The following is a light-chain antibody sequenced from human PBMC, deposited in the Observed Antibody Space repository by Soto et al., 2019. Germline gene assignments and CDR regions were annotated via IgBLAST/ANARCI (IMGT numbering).Light chain of an antibody. V-gene: IGKV1-12*01. Sequence: DIPLTQSPSSVSASVGDRVTITCRASQGINSWLAWYQQKPGKAPNLMIYAAISLQSGVPSRFSGSGSGTDFTLTITSLQPEDVATYYCQQSYNIPVTLGQGTRLEIK. CDR2: AAI. CDR1: QGINSW. J-gene: IGKJ5*01. CDR3: QQSYNIPVT.